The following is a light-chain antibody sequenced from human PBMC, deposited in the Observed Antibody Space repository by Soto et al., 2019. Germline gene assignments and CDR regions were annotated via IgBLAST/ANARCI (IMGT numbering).Light chain of an antibody. CDR2: DGS. V-gene: IGKV1-5*01. CDR3: QEYSNGWR. Sequence: DIQMTQSHSTLSASVCDSVTITCRASQNIRNWLAWYQQKPGKAPNPLIYDGSTLESGVPSRLSGSGSGTEFILTISSLQPDDFASFYCQEYSNGWRFGQGTEVDIK. CDR1: QNIRNW. J-gene: IGKJ1*01.